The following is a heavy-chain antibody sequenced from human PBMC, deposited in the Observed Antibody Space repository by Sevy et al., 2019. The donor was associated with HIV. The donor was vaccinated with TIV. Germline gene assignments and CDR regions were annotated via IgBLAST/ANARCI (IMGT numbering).Heavy chain of an antibody. CDR1: GFTFSSYA. V-gene: IGHV3-23*01. Sequence: GGSLRLSCAASGFTFSSYAMSWVRQAPGKGLEWVSAISGSGGSTYYTDSVKGRFTISRDNSKNTLYLQMNSLRAEDTAVYYCAKEQYSSSVSYYFDYWGQGTLVTVSS. D-gene: IGHD6-6*01. CDR3: AKEQYSSSVSYYFDY. CDR2: ISGSGGST. J-gene: IGHJ4*02.